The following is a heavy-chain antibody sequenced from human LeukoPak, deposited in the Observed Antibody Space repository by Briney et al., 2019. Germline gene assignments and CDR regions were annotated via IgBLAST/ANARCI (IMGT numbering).Heavy chain of an antibody. V-gene: IGHV4-59*01. J-gene: IGHJ4*02. CDR3: ARERTHYDFWSGYFDY. CDR2: IYYSGST. D-gene: IGHD3-3*01. CDR1: GGSISSYY. Sequence: SETLSLTCTVSGGSISSYYWSWIRQPPGKGLEWIGYIYYSGSTNYNPSLKSRVTISVDTSKNQFSLKLSSVTAADTAVYYCARERTHYDFWSGYFDYWGQGTLVIVSS.